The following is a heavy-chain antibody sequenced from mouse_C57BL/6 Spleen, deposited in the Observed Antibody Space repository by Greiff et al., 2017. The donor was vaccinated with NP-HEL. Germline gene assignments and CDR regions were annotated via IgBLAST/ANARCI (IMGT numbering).Heavy chain of an antibody. J-gene: IGHJ2*01. D-gene: IGHD1-2*01. V-gene: IGHV1-64*01. CDR2: IHPNSGST. Sequence: QVHVKQPGAELVKPGASVKLSCKASGYTFTSYWMHWVKQRPGQGLEWIGMIHPNSGSTNYNEKFKSKATLTVDKSSSTAYMQLSSLTSEDSAVYYCARKSITLGYYWGQGTTLTVSS. CDR1: GYTFTSYW. CDR3: ARKSITLGYY.